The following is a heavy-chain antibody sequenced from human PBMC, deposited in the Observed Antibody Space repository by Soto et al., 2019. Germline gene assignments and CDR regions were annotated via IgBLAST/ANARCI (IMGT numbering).Heavy chain of an antibody. J-gene: IGHJ6*02. CDR2: IIPILGIP. V-gene: IGHV1-69*08. CDR3: ARDYEGRDYCFYGMDV. CDR1: GGTFTSYT. D-gene: IGHD3-16*01. Sequence: QVQLVQSGAEVKKPGSSVKVSCKSSGGTFTSYTINWVRQAPGQGLEWMGGIIPILGIPNYAQRFQGRVTITADKFTSTTYIEVTSLRSEDTAVYYCARDYEGRDYCFYGMDVWGQGTSVTVSS.